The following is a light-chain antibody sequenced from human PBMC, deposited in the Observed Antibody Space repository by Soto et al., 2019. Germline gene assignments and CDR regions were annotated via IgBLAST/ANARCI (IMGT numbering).Light chain of an antibody. Sequence: DIQGTRWPPSLSSCVLDRVTITCRATQSISSYLNWYQQKPGKAPKLLIYTTSSLQSGVPSRFSGSGSGTDFTLTISSLQTEDFATYYCQQSYSTLTFGGGTKVDIK. V-gene: IGKV1-39*01. J-gene: IGKJ4*01. CDR1: QSISSY. CDR3: QQSYSTLT. CDR2: TTS.